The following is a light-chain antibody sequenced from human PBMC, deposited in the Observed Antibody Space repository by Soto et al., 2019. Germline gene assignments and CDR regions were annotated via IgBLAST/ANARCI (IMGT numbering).Light chain of an antibody. CDR3: QQYDNLSPYT. Sequence: DIQMTQSPSSLSASVGDRVTITCQASQDISNYLNWYQQKPGKAPKLLIYDASNLETGVPSRFSGSGSGTDFTFTISSLQPEDIATYYCQQYDNLSPYTFGQGTRLKIK. J-gene: IGKJ5*01. V-gene: IGKV1-33*01. CDR1: QDISNY. CDR2: DAS.